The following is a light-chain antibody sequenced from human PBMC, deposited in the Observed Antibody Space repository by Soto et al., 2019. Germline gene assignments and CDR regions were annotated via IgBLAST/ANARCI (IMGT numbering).Light chain of an antibody. CDR1: QPLNSN. J-gene: IGKJ1*01. V-gene: IGKV3-15*01. CDR3: QQHHDWPTWT. CDR2: GTS. Sequence: EIVLTQSPATLSVSPGDRATLSCRAGQPLNSNVAWYRRKPGQALRLLTYGTSTRATGISARFSGGGYGTEFTLTISSLQSEDFAIYYCQQHHDWPTWTFGQETKVDI.